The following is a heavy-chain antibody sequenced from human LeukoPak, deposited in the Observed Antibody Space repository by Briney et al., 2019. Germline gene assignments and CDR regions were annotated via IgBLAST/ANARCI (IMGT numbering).Heavy chain of an antibody. V-gene: IGHV4-39*01. CDR3: ARTGYSSGNWFYP. Sequence: SETLSLTGTVLGGSLSSSSFYWGWIRQPPGKGLEWIGTIYYGGSNYYNPSLTSRVTISVDPSQNQFSLELASVPAADTAVSVCARTGYSSGNWFYPWGQGTLITVSS. D-gene: IGHD6-19*01. CDR2: IYYGGSN. J-gene: IGHJ5*02. CDR1: GGSLSSSSFY.